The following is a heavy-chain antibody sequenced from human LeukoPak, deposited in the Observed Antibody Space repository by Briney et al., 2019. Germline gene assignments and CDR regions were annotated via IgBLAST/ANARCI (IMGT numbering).Heavy chain of an antibody. V-gene: IGHV3-33*06. CDR1: GFIFSSYG. CDR3: AKDNRAGWSGYFDY. D-gene: IGHD6-19*01. Sequence: GGSLRLSCAASGFIFSSYGMYWVHQAPGKGLEWVAVIWHDGSAEFYADSVKGRFSISRDDSKNTLYLQMNSLRAEDTALYYCAKDNRAGWSGYFDYWGQGTLVTVSS. J-gene: IGHJ4*02. CDR2: IWHDGSAE.